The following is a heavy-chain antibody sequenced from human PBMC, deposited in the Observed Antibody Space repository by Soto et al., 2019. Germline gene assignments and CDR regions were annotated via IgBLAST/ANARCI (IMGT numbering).Heavy chain of an antibody. Sequence: ASETLSLTCAVCGGSFSGYYWSWVRPPPGKGLEWIGEINHSGSTNYNPSLKSRVTISVDTSKNQFSLKLSSVTAADTAVYYCARSGGRIAARNWFDPWGQGTLVTVSS. CDR2: INHSGST. CDR1: GGSFSGYY. V-gene: IGHV4-34*01. D-gene: IGHD6-6*01. J-gene: IGHJ5*02. CDR3: ARSGGRIAARNWFDP.